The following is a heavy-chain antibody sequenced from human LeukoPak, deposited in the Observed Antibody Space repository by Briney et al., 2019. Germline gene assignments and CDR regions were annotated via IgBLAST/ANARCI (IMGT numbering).Heavy chain of an antibody. J-gene: IGHJ6*03. D-gene: IGHD2-15*01. CDR3: AREAAATDTYYYYYMDV. Sequence: TSETLSHTCTVSGGSISSSSYYWGWIRQPPGKGLEWIGSIYYSGSTYYNPSLKSRVTISVDTSKNQFSLKLSSVTAADTAVYYCAREAAATDTYYYYYMDVWGKGTTVTVSS. V-gene: IGHV4-39*07. CDR2: IYYSGST. CDR1: GGSISSSSYY.